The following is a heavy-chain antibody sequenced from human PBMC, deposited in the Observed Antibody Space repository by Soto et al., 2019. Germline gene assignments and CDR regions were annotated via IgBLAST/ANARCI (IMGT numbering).Heavy chain of an antibody. V-gene: IGHV4-31*03. CDR2: INHRGSL. J-gene: IGHJ6*04. Sequence: SETLALTCTVPRGSMTSGDQYWTWIRHRPGEGLEWFGYINHRGSLYYNPSLKSRVSMSVDTSKNQFSLNLSSVTAADTAVYYCAREITQRPGRNMDVRGTGTLLTVFS. D-gene: IGHD3-10*01. CDR1: RGSMTSGDQY. CDR3: AREITQRPGRNMDV.